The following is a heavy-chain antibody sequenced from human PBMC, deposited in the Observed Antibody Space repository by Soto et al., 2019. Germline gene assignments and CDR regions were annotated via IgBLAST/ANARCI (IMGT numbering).Heavy chain of an antibody. D-gene: IGHD3-22*01. CDR1: GFTFSSYA. CDR2: ISGSGGST. CDR3: AKDTAVTYYYDSSGFCFDY. J-gene: IGHJ4*02. V-gene: IGHV3-23*01. Sequence: EVQLLESGGGLVQPGGSLRLSCAASGFTFSSYAMSWVRQAPGKGLEWVSAISGSGGSTYYADSVKGRFTISRDNSKNTLYLQMNSLRAEDTAVYYCAKDTAVTYYYDSSGFCFDYWGQGPLVTVSS.